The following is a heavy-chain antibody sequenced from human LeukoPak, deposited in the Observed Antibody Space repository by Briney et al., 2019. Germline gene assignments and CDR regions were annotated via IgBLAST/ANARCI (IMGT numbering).Heavy chain of an antibody. CDR3: ARESEIRFLEWLSVFDY. D-gene: IGHD3-3*01. J-gene: IGHJ4*02. CDR1: GFTFSSYE. CDR2: ITNSGSTI. Sequence: GGTLRLYCAASGFTFSSYEMNWVRQAPGKGLEWVSYITNSGSTIYYADSVKGRFTISRDNAKNSLYLQMNSLRAEDTAVYYCARESEIRFLEWLSVFDYWGQGTLVTVSS. V-gene: IGHV3-48*03.